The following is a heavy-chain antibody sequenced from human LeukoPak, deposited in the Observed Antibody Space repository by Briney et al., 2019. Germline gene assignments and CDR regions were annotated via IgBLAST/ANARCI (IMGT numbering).Heavy chain of an antibody. Sequence: PGGSLRLSCAASGFTFSNAWMSWVRQAPGKGLECGSAISESGSGTYYADSVKGRFTISRDNSKDTLSLQMNSLRAEDTAVYYCAKDIAQGYTFGSIEQDYWGQGTLVTVSS. CDR2: ISESGSGT. CDR1: GFTFSNAW. CDR3: AKDIAQGYTFGSIEQDY. V-gene: IGHV3-23*01. D-gene: IGHD5-18*01. J-gene: IGHJ4*02.